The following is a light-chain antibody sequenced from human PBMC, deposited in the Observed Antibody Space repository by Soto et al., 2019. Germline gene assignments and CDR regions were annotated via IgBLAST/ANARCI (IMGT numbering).Light chain of an antibody. J-gene: IGKJ3*01. CDR1: QGISSF. V-gene: IGKV1-9*01. CDR3: QQLSSFPIA. CDR2: GAS. Sequence: IQLTQSPSSLSASVGDRVTITCRASQGISSFLAWYQQKPGRAPKLLIYGASTLQSGVPSRFSGSGSGTDFTLTIGSLQPEDFATYYCQQLSSFPIAFGPVTKVEIQ.